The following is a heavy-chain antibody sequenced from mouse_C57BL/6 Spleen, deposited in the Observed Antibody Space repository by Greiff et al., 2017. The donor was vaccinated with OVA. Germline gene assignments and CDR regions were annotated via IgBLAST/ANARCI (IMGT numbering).Heavy chain of an antibody. CDR2: IYPGDGDT. D-gene: IGHD2-5*01. CDR3: AKKGGLYSNDYFDY. V-gene: IGHV1-82*01. J-gene: IGHJ2*01. CDR1: GYAFSSSW. Sequence: VQLQQSGPELVKPGASVKISCKASGYAFSSSWMNWVKQRPGQGLEWIGRIYPGDGDTNYNGKFKGKATLTADKSSSTAYMQLSSLTSEDSAVYFCAKKGGLYSNDYFDYWGQGTTLTVSS.